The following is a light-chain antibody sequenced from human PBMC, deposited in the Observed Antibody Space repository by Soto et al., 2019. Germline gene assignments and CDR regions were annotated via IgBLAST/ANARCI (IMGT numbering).Light chain of an antibody. CDR1: QSVSGSY. CDR3: QQYGGSPIT. V-gene: IGKV3-20*01. Sequence: ENVLTQSPGTLSLSPGERATLSCRASQSVSGSYLAWYQQKPGQAPRLLIYGASSRATGIPDRFSGSGSGTDFTRTISRLEPEDFAVYYCQQYGGSPITFGQGTRLDIK. J-gene: IGKJ5*01. CDR2: GAS.